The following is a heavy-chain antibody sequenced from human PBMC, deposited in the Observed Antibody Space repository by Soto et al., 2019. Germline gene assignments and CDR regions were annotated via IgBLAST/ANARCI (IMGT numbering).Heavy chain of an antibody. D-gene: IGHD6-6*01. V-gene: IGHV4-59*08. J-gene: IGHJ6*03. CDR1: GGSISSYY. Sequence: SETLSLTCTVSGGSISSYYWSWIRQPPGKGLEWIGYIYYSGSTNYNPSLKSRVTISVDTSKNQFSLKLSSVTAADTAVYYCARLARLSIAARRNHYYYLDVWGKGTTVTVSS. CDR3: ARLARLSIAARRNHYYYLDV. CDR2: IYYSGST.